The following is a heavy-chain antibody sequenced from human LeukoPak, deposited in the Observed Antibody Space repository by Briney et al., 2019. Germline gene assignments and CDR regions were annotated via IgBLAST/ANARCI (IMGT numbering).Heavy chain of an antibody. CDR1: GFTFSSYE. J-gene: IGHJ4*02. CDR2: ISSSGSTI. D-gene: IGHD5-12*01. V-gene: IGHV3-48*03. CDR3: ARRSAYGFDY. Sequence: PGGFLRLSCAASGFTFSSYEMNWVRQAPGKGLELISYISSSGSTIYYADSVKGRFTISRDNAKNSLYLQMNSLRAEDTTLYYCARRSAYGFDYWGQGTLVTVSS.